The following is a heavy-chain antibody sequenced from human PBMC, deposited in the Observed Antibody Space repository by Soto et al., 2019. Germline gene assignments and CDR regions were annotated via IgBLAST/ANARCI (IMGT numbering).Heavy chain of an antibody. D-gene: IGHD6-19*01. CDR2: INPNSGGT. Sequence: QVQLVQSGAEVKKPGASVKVSCKASGYTFTGYYMHWVRQAPGQGLEWMGWINPNSGGTNYAQKFQGRVTITADESTSTAYMELSSLRSEDTAVYYCARELVSSGFDYWGQGTLVTVSS. CDR3: ARELVSSGFDY. V-gene: IGHV1-2*02. CDR1: GYTFTGYY. J-gene: IGHJ4*02.